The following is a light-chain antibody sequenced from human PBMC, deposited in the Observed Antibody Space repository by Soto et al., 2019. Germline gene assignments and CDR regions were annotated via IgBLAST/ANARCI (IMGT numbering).Light chain of an antibody. CDR3: MQGTHWPWT. J-gene: IGKJ1*01. CDR2: KVS. Sequence: EVVMTQSPLSLPVTLGQPASISCRSSQSLVHPDGNTYLSWFQQRPGQSPRRLIYKVSNRDSGVPDRMSGSGSGTGFTLRISRVEAEDVGIYYCMQGTHWPWTFGQGTKVDIK. CDR1: QSLVHPDGNTY. V-gene: IGKV2-30*02.